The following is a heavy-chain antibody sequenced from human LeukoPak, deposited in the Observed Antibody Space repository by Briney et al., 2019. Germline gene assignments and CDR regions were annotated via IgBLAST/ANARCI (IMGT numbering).Heavy chain of an antibody. CDR2: ISSSGSTI. J-gene: IGHJ4*02. D-gene: IGHD3-10*01. CDR3: ARARKNYYGSGSYYPFDF. Sequence: GGSLRLSCAASGFTFSSYEMNWVRQAPGKGLEGVSYISSSGSTIYYADSVKGRFTISRDNAKNSLYLQMNSLRAEDTAVYYCARARKNYYGSGSYYPFDFWGQGTMVTVSS. CDR1: GFTFSSYE. V-gene: IGHV3-48*03.